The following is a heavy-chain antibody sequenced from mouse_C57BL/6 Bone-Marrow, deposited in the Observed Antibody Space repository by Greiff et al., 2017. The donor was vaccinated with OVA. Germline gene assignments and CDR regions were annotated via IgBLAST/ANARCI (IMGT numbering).Heavy chain of an antibody. CDR2: ISSGGSYT. Sequence: EVKLQESGGDLVKPGGSLKLSCAASGFTFSSYGMSWVRQTPDKRLEWVATISSGGSYTYYPDRVKGRFTISRDNAKNTLYLQMSSLKSEDTAMYYCARQGVTTVVGAMDYWGQGTSVTVSS. CDR3: ARQGVTTVVGAMDY. J-gene: IGHJ4*01. D-gene: IGHD1-1*01. CDR1: GFTFSSYG. V-gene: IGHV5-6*01.